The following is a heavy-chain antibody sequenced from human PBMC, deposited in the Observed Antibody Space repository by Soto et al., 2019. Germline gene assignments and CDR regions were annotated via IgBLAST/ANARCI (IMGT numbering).Heavy chain of an antibody. CDR2: IYYSGST. CDR1: GGSISSYY. D-gene: IGHD2-21*02. Sequence: PTETLSLTGTVAGGSISSYYWSWIRQPPGKGLEWIGYIYYSGSTNYNPSLKSRVTISVDTSKNQFSLKLSSVTAADTAVYYCARGGRAYCGGDCYSWYNWFDPWGQGTLVTVSS. CDR3: ARGGRAYCGGDCYSWYNWFDP. J-gene: IGHJ5*02. V-gene: IGHV4-59*01.